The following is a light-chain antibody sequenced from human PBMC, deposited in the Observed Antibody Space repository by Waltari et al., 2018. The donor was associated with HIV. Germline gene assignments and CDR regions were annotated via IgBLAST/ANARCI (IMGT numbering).Light chain of an antibody. Sequence: DIQMTQSPPSVSASVGDRVTITCRASQGINTWLAWYQQKPGKAPKLLISAASSLQSGVPSRFSGSGSGTDFTLIISSLQPEDFSTYYCQQADSFPRTFGQGTKVEIK. V-gene: IGKV1-12*01. J-gene: IGKJ1*01. CDR1: QGINTW. CDR3: QQADSFPRT. CDR2: AAS.